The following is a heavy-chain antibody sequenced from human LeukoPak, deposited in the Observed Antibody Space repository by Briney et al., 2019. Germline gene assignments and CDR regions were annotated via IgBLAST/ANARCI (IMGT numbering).Heavy chain of an antibody. V-gene: IGHV3-74*01. D-gene: IGHD1-26*01. J-gene: IGHJ4*02. Sequence: GGSLRLSCAASGFTFSSYWMHWVRQAPGKGLVWVSRISTDGSSTNYADSVKGRFTISRDNAKNTLSLQMDSLRAGDTAVYFCASTVYSGSYGGYWGQGTLVTVSS. CDR3: ASTVYSGSYGGY. CDR2: ISTDGSST. CDR1: GFTFSSYW.